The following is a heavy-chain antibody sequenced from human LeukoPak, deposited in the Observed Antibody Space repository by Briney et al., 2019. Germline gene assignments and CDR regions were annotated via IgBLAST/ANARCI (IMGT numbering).Heavy chain of an antibody. Sequence: SETLSLTCAVYGGSFSGHYWSWIRQPPGKGLEWIGEINHSGSTNYNPSLKSRVTISVDTSKNQFSLKLSSVTAADTAVYYCAGHLRWFDYWGQGTLVTVSS. CDR1: GGSFSGHY. V-gene: IGHV4-34*01. D-gene: IGHD4-23*01. CDR3: AGHLRWFDY. J-gene: IGHJ4*02. CDR2: INHSGST.